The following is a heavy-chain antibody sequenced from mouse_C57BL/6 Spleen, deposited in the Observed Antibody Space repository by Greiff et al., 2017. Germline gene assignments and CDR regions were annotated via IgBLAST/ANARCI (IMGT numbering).Heavy chain of an antibody. J-gene: IGHJ4*01. V-gene: IGHV3-6*01. CDR3: ARSHYYGSSYVEAMDY. CDR1: GYSITSGYY. Sequence: VQLQQSGPGLVKPSQSLSLTCSVTGYSITSGYYWNWIRQFPGNKLEWMGYISYDGSNNYNPSLKNRISITRDTSKNQFFLKLNSVTTEDTATYYCARSHYYGSSYVEAMDYWGQGTSVTVSS. CDR2: ISYDGSN. D-gene: IGHD1-1*01.